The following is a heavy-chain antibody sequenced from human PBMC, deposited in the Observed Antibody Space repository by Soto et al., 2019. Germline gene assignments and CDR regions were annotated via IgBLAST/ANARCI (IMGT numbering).Heavy chain of an antibody. CDR2: IYYSGST. CDR1: GGSISSGGYY. J-gene: IGHJ5*02. Sequence: QVQLQESGPGLVKPSQTLSLTCTVSGGSISSGGYYWSWIRQHPGKGLEWSGYIYYSGSTYYNPSLKSRVNISVDTSKNQFSLKLSSVTAADTAVYYCARTVFPNCSGGSCYVGGWFDPWGQGTLVTVSS. V-gene: IGHV4-31*03. D-gene: IGHD2-15*01. CDR3: ARTVFPNCSGGSCYVGGWFDP.